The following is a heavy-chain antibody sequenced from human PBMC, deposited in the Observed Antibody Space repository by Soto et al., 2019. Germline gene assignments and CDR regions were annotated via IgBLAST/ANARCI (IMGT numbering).Heavy chain of an antibody. CDR3: ARVRGETYYDFWSGYRVYYGMDV. CDR2: IYYSGIT. J-gene: IGHJ6*02. CDR1: GGSISSGGYY. Sequence: ASETLSLTCTVSGGSISSGGYYWSWIRQHPGKGLEWIGYIYYSGITYYNPSLKSRVTISVDTSKNQFSLKLSSVTAADTAVYYCARVRGETYYDFWSGYRVYYGMDVWGQGTTVTVSS. D-gene: IGHD3-3*01. V-gene: IGHV4-31*03.